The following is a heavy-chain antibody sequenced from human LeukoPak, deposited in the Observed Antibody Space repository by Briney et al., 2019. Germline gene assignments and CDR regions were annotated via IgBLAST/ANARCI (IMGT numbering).Heavy chain of an antibody. CDR2: IWYEERTK. Sequence: PGRSLRLSCAASGFTFSSYGMHWVRQAPGNGLEWVATIWYEERTKYYIDSVKGRFTISRDNSKNTFYLQMNSLRVDDTAIYYCAKEGIYLKSSLEDWGQGTLVTVSS. CDR1: GFTFSSYG. D-gene: IGHD5-12*01. V-gene: IGHV3-33*06. J-gene: IGHJ4*02. CDR3: AKEGIYLKSSLED.